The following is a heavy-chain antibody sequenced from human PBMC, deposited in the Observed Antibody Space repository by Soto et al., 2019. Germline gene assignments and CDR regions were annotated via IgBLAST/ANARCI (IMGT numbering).Heavy chain of an antibody. CDR2: IIPIFGTT. CDR3: ARGPLPPHYYYYYMDV. V-gene: IGHV1-69*13. CDR1: GGTFSSHA. Sequence: ASVKVSCKASGGTFSSHAVSWVRQAPGQGLEWMGGIIPIFGTTNYAQKFQGRVTITAGESTSTVYMELTSLRSEDTAVYYCARGPLPPHYYYYYMDVWGKGTTVTVSS. J-gene: IGHJ6*03.